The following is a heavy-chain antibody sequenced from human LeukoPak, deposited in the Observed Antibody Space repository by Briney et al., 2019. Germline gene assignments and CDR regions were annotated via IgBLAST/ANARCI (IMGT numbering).Heavy chain of an antibody. V-gene: IGHV3-23*01. D-gene: IGHD3-9*01. CDR3: AKVSSVGFGYAILTGYYGEFGSQFDY. CDR1: GXTFSSYA. J-gene: IGHJ4*02. CDR2: FSGSGGST. Sequence: PGGSLRLSCAASGXTFSSYAMSWVRQAPGKGLEWVLAFSGSGGSTYYAAFVKGRFTISRDNSRNTLYLQMNSLRAEDTAVYYCAKVSSVGFGYAILTGYYGEFGSQFDYWGQGTLVTVSS.